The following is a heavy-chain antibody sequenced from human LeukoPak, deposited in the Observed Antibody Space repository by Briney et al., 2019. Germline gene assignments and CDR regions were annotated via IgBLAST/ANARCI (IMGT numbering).Heavy chain of an antibody. Sequence: GGSLRLSCAASGFTFSTYWMNWVRQAPGKGLVWVSSISGSGGSTHYADSVKGRFTISRDNSKNTLYLQMNSLRAEDTAVYYCARGSGSYSYFDYWGQGTLVTVSS. CDR3: ARGSGSYSYFDY. D-gene: IGHD3-10*01. CDR1: GFTFSTYW. CDR2: ISGSGGST. V-gene: IGHV3-23*01. J-gene: IGHJ4*02.